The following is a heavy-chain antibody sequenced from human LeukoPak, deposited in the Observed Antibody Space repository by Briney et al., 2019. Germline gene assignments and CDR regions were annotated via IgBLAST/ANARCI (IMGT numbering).Heavy chain of an antibody. CDR1: GGTFSRYA. CDR3: ASVARGTAGLGMDV. Sequence: GSSVKVSCKASGGTFSRYAISWVRQAPGQGLEWMGGIIPIFGTANYAQKFQGRVTITADKSTSTAYMELSSLRSEDTAVYYCASVARGTAGLGMDVWGEGTTVTVSS. J-gene: IGHJ6*04. D-gene: IGHD1-1*01. V-gene: IGHV1-69*06. CDR2: IIPIFGTA.